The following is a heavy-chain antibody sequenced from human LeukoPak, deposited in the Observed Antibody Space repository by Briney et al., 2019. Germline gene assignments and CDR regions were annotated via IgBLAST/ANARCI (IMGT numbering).Heavy chain of an antibody. CDR3: AKDLNYYDSHDAFDI. J-gene: IGHJ3*02. V-gene: IGHV3-53*05. D-gene: IGHD3-22*01. Sequence: GGSLRLSCAASGFSVSTDHMSWVRQAPGKGLEWVSVIYNDGSTYYADTVKGRFTISRDNSKNTLYLQMNSLRAEDTAVYYCAKDLNYYDSHDAFDIWGQGTMVTVSS. CDR1: GFSVSTDH. CDR2: IYNDGST.